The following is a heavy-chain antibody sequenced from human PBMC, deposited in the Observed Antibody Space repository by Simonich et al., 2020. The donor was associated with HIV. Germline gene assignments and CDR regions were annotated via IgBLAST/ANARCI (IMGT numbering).Heavy chain of an antibody. CDR2: ISYDGSNK. CDR1: GFTFSSYA. V-gene: IGHV3-30*07. J-gene: IGHJ4*02. Sequence: QVQLVESGGGVVQPGRSLRLSCAASGFTFSSYAMHWVRQAPGKGIEWVEVISYDGSNKYYADSVKGRFTISRDNSKNTLYLQMNSLRAEDTAVYYCASGGSISSVWADDYWGQGTLVTVSS. CDR3: ASGGSISSVWADDY. D-gene: IGHD3-16*01.